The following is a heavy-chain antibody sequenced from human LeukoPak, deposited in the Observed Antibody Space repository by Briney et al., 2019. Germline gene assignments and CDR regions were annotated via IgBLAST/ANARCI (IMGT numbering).Heavy chain of an antibody. CDR2: ISSSSSYI. D-gene: IGHD2-2*01. CDR1: GFTFSSYS. V-gene: IGHV3-21*04. Sequence: GGSLRLSCAASGFTFSSYSMNWVRQAPGKGLEWVSSISSSSSYIYYADSVKGRFTISRDNAKNSLYLQMSSLKASDTAMYYCARDVVPAAMGMGTGENDAFDIWGQGTMVTVSS. J-gene: IGHJ3*02. CDR3: ARDVVPAAMGMGTGENDAFDI.